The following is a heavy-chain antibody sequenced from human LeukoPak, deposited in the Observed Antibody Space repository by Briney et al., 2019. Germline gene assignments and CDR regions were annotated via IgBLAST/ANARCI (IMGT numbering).Heavy chain of an antibody. J-gene: IGHJ4*02. CDR1: GFTFDDYA. Sequence: GGSLRLSCAASGFTFDDYAMHWVRQGPGKGLEWVSGISWNSGSIGYADSVKGRFTISRDNAKNSLYLQMNSLRAEDTAVYYCAKQVMGRFLEWLPKTHFDYWGQGTLVTVSS. CDR3: AKQVMGRFLEWLPKTHFDY. D-gene: IGHD3-3*01. V-gene: IGHV3-9*01. CDR2: ISWNSGSI.